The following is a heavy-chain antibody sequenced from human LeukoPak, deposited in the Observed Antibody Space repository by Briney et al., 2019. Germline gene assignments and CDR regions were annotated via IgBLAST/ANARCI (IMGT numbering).Heavy chain of an antibody. CDR3: TSLSSTWYGDI. CDR2: MRGKVNNYAT. D-gene: IGHD6-13*01. Sequence: GGSLGLSCAASGFTFGDSAVHWVRQASGRGLEWVGRMRGKVNNYATSYAASVNDRFTIFRDDSRNTAYLQMNSLKTEDTAMYYCTSLSSTWYGDIWGQGTMVTVSS. J-gene: IGHJ3*02. CDR1: GFTFGDSA. V-gene: IGHV3-73*01.